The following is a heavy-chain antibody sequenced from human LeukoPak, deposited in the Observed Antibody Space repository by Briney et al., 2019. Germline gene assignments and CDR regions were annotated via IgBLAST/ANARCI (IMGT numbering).Heavy chain of an antibody. CDR2: ISAYNGNT. CDR3: ARVGDYGDYGYNWFDP. CDR1: VYTFTIYG. Sequence: ASVKVSFKGSVYTFTIYGSSWFRQSPGQRPGWVGWISAYNGNTNYAQKLQGRVTMNTDTSTSTAYMELRSLRSDDTAVYYCARVGDYGDYGYNWFDPWGQGTLVTVSS. D-gene: IGHD4-17*01. J-gene: IGHJ5*02. V-gene: IGHV1-18*01.